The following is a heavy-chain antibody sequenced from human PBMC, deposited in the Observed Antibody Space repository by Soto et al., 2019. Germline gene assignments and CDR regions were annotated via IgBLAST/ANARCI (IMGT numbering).Heavy chain of an antibody. CDR3: ARDSYGSGRGYYGMDV. Sequence: SETLSLTCTVSGGSISSGDYYWSWIRQPPGKGLEWIGYIYYSGSTYYNPSLKSRVTISVDTSKNQFSLKLSSVTAADTAVYYCARDSYGSGRGYYGMDVWGQGTTVTVSS. D-gene: IGHD3-10*01. CDR2: IYYSGST. CDR1: GGSISSGDYY. V-gene: IGHV4-30-4*01. J-gene: IGHJ6*02.